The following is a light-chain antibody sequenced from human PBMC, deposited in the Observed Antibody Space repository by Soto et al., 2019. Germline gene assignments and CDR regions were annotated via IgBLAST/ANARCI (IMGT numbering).Light chain of an antibody. CDR2: GAS. V-gene: IGKV1-5*01. CDR1: QSVTTW. Sequence: DIQMTQSPSTLSASVGDRVTITCRAGQSVTTWLAWYLQKPGKAPKLLIYGASSLQSGVPSRFTGSGSGTEFTLTISSLQPDDFATYYCQQYSSYSLTFGQGTRLEIK. CDR3: QQYSSYSLT. J-gene: IGKJ5*01.